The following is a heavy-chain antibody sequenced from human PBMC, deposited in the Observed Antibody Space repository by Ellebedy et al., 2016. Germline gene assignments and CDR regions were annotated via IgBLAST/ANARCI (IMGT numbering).Heavy chain of an antibody. Sequence: GESLKISCAASGFTVSSNYMSWVRQAPGKGLEWVSVIYSGGSTYYADSVKGRFTISRDNSKNTLYLQMNSLRAEDTAVYYCARGARVEADYYYFDYWGQGTLVTVSS. CDR1: GFTVSSNY. V-gene: IGHV3-53*01. CDR2: IYSGGST. D-gene: IGHD2/OR15-2a*01. CDR3: ARGARVEADYYYFDY. J-gene: IGHJ4*02.